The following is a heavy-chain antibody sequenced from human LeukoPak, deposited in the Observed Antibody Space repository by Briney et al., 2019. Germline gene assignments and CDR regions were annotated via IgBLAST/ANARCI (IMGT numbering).Heavy chain of an antibody. J-gene: IGHJ6*03. CDR2: MNPNSGNT. CDR1: GYTFTSYG. V-gene: IGHV1-8*02. D-gene: IGHD3-9*01. Sequence: GASVKVSCKASGYTFTSYGINWVRQATGQGLEWMGWMNPNSGNTGYAQKFQGRVTMTRNTSISTAYMELSSLRSEDTAVYYCAREGVYYDILTGSALSYYMDVWGKGTTVTISS. CDR3: AREGVYYDILTGSALSYYMDV.